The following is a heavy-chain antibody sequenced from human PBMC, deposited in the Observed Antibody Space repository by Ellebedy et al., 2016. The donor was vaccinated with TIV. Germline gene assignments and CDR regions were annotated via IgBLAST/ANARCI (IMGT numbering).Heavy chain of an antibody. CDR2: IYSGGST. V-gene: IGHV3-53*01. CDR3: ARVESSGWYPYYYYYMDV. CDR1: GFTVSSNY. Sequence: GGSLRLSXAASGFTVSSNYMSWVRQAPGKGLEWVSVIYSGGSTYYADSVKGRFTISRDNSKNTLYLQMNSLRAEDTAVYYCARVESSGWYPYYYYYMDVWGKGTTVTVSS. J-gene: IGHJ6*03. D-gene: IGHD6-19*01.